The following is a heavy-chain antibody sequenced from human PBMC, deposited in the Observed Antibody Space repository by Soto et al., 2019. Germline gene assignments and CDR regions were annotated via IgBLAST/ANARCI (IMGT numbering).Heavy chain of an antibody. CDR2: INAGNGNI. CDR3: XRXSGSP. CDR1: GYTFTSYA. Sequence: QVQLVQSGAEVKKPGASVKVSCKASGYTFTSYAMHWVRQAPGQRLEWMGWINAGNGNIKYSQKFQGRITITRDTXXXXXXXXXXXXXXXXXXXXXXXRXSGSPWGPGTLVTVSS. V-gene: IGHV1-3*01. J-gene: IGHJ5*02. D-gene: IGHD3-10*01.